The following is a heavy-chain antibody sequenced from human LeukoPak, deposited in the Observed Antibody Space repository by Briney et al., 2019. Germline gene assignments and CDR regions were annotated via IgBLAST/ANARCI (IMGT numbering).Heavy chain of an antibody. CDR3: ARVAYGALPDY. D-gene: IGHD4-17*01. CDR1: GFTFSSYA. J-gene: IGHJ4*02. V-gene: IGHV3-30-3*01. Sequence: GGSLRLSCAASGFTFSSYAMHWVRQAPGKGLEWVAVISYDGSNKYYADSVKGRFTISRDNSKNTLYLQMNSLRAEDTAVYYCARVAYGALPDYWGQGTLATVSS. CDR2: ISYDGSNK.